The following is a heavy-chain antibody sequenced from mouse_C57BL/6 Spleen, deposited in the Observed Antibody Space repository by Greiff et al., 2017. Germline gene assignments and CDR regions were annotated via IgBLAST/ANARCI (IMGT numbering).Heavy chain of an antibody. V-gene: IGHV1-80*01. Sequence: QVQLQQSGAELVKPGASVKISCKASGYAFSSYWMNWVKQRPGKGLEWIGQIYPGDGDTNYNGKFKGKATLTADKSSSTAYMQLSSLTSEDSAVYFCARGGLVARYFDVWGTGTTVTVSS. CDR2: IYPGDGDT. CDR3: ARGGLVARYFDV. CDR1: GYAFSSYW. D-gene: IGHD1-1*01. J-gene: IGHJ1*03.